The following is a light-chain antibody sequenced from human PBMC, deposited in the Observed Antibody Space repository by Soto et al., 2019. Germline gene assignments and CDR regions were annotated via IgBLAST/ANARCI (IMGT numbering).Light chain of an antibody. Sequence: ERVMTQSPATLSVSPGERATLSCRASQSVGSDLAWYHQKPGQAPRLLIYGASTRATGIPDRFSGSGSGTDFTLTIRRLEPDDFAVYYCQKYGTFWTFGQGTKVDIK. CDR3: QKYGTFWT. J-gene: IGKJ1*01. CDR2: GAS. CDR1: QSVGSD. V-gene: IGKV3-15*01.